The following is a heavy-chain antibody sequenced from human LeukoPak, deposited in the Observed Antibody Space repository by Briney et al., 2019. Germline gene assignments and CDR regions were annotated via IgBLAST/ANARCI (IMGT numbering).Heavy chain of an antibody. V-gene: IGHV3-23*01. CDR1: GFTFSIYA. J-gene: IGHJ4*02. D-gene: IGHD3-22*01. Sequence: PGGSLRLSCAAPGFTFSIYAMSWVRQAPGKGLEWVSSISSSGDYTYYEDSVKGRFTISRDNSKNTLYLQMNSLRAEDTAIYYCAKDRPNYYESNGHYYRRDGDYWDQGTLVTVSS. CDR3: AKDRPNYYESNGHYYRRDGDY. CDR2: ISSSGDYT.